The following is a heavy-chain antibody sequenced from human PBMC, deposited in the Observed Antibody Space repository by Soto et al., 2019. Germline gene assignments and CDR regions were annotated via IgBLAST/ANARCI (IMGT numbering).Heavy chain of an antibody. Sequence: EVQLVESGGGLVQPGGSLKLSCAASGFTFSGSAMHWVRQASGKGLEWVGRIRSKPNTYATGYAASVKGRFTISRDDSKNTVYLQMNSLQIEDTDVYYGIRRSQDYSCGYFADWGQGTLVTVSS. J-gene: IGHJ4*02. V-gene: IGHV3-73*02. CDR2: IRSKPNTYAT. CDR3: IRRSQDYSCGYFAD. D-gene: IGHD3-22*01. CDR1: GFTFSGSA.